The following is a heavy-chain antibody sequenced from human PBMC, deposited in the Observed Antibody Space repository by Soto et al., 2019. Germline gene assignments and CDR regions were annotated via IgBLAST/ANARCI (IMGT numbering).Heavy chain of an antibody. V-gene: IGHV1-18*01. CDR3: GRGRYGDY. CDR1: GYTFTSYG. J-gene: IGHJ4*02. Sequence: QVHLVQSGAEVKKPGASVKVSCKASGYTFTSYGITWVRQAPGQGLVWMGWISAHNGNTDYAQKLQGIVIVTRDNSTSEAYMELRSLRSDYRAVSYCGRGRYGDYGGQGALVTVSS. D-gene: IGHD1-1*01. CDR2: ISAHNGNT.